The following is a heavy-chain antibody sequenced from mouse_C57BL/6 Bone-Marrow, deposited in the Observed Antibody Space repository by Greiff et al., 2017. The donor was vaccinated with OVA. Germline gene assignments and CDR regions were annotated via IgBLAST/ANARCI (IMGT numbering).Heavy chain of an antibody. CDR3: ARLDAMDY. CDR1: GFTFSDFY. J-gene: IGHJ4*01. V-gene: IGHV5-12*01. CDR2: ISNGGGST. Sequence: EVHLVESGGGLVQPGGSLKLSCSASGFTFSDFYMYWIRKTPEKRLEWVAYISNGGGSTYYPDTVKGRFTISRDNAKNTLYLQMSRLKSEDTAMYYCARLDAMDYWGQGTSVTVSS.